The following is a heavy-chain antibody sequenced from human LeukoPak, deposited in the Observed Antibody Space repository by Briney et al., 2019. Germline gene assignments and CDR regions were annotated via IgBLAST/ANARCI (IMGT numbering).Heavy chain of an antibody. CDR2: INWNSGSV. D-gene: IGHD4-17*01. V-gene: IGHV3-9*01. CDR3: AKSTVDGDRAPGPYYFDS. CDR1: GFSFDDYA. Sequence: QPGRSLRLSCAASGFSFDDYAMHWLRQAPGKGLEWVAGINWNSGSVGYGDSVKGRFTVSRDNAKNSLYLRITSLTADDTAFYYCAKSTVDGDRAPGPYYFDSWGQGTLVTVSS. J-gene: IGHJ4*02.